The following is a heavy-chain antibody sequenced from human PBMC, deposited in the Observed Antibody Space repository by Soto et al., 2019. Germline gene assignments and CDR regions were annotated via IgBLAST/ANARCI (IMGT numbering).Heavy chain of an antibody. J-gene: IGHJ6*02. CDR1: GFSVTTNY. D-gene: IGHD1-26*01. V-gene: IGHV3-53*02. CDR2: TFTGGST. CDR3: AKKPPSSIQGWAFGMDV. Sequence: EVQLVETGGGLIQPGGSLRLSCLASGFSVTTNYIIWVRQPPGKGLEWVSTTFTGGSTHYADSVKGRFSISRDNSKNTVYLQMNNSRVEDTAVYYCAKKPPSSIQGWAFGMDVWGQGTKVSVSS.